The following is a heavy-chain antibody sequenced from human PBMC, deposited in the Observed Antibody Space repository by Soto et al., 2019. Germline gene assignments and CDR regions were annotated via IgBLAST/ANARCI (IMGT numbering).Heavy chain of an antibody. D-gene: IGHD2-2*01. CDR1: GYTFTDYH. J-gene: IGHJ6*02. CDR2: VDPNTGDT. V-gene: IGHV1-2*02. CDR3: ARDQRDWCRGTSCFANYYYAMDV. Sequence: QVQLVQSGAEVKKPGASVKVSCKASGYTFTDYHIHWMRQAPGQGLEWMGWVDPNTGDTNYAQKFQGRDTMTSDTSVNPAHMELSSLASDDTAVFFCARDQRDWCRGTSCFANYYYAMDVWGQWTTVIVS.